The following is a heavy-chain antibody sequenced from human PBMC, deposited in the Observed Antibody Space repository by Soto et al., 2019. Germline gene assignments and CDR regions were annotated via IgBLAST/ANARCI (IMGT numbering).Heavy chain of an antibody. CDR2: VNPNTGLT. CDR1: GYTFTALY. Sequence: WASVKVSCKASGYTFTALYMNWVRQAPGQGLEWMGWVNPNTGLTRYAQKFQDRVTMTRDTSINTAYMELRGLTSDDTAVYYCTTLRLDPWGPAPLVTVSS. V-gene: IGHV1-2*02. CDR3: TTLRLDP. J-gene: IGHJ5*02. D-gene: IGHD6-25*01.